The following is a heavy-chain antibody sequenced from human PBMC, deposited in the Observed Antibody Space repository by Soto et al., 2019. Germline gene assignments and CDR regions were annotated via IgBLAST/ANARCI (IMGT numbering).Heavy chain of an antibody. J-gene: IGHJ1*01. D-gene: IGHD3-9*01. CDR3: TTGIYYDILTGYHNVAY. Sequence: LRLSCVASGFNLSHPWMTWVRQAAGKGLEWVGRTKSKTDGGTADYAAPVKGRATISRDDSKNTVYLQMNSLKTEDTAVYYCTTGIYYDILTGYHNVAYWGQGALVTVSS. CDR2: TKSKTDGGTA. CDR1: GFNLSHPW. V-gene: IGHV3-15*01.